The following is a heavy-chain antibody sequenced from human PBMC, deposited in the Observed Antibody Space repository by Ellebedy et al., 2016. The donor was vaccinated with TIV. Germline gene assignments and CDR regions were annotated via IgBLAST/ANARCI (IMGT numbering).Heavy chain of an antibody. CDR3: ARVAPYCTSTSCYHDGYFDY. CDR1: GFTFSSYG. J-gene: IGHJ4*02. D-gene: IGHD2-2*01. V-gene: IGHV3-33*01. CDR2: IWYDGSNK. Sequence: GGSLRLSXAASGFTFSSYGMHWVRQAPGKGLEWVAVIWYDGSNKYYADSVKGRFTISRDNSKNTLYLQMNSLRAEDTAVYYCARVAPYCTSTSCYHDGYFDYWGQGTLVTVSS.